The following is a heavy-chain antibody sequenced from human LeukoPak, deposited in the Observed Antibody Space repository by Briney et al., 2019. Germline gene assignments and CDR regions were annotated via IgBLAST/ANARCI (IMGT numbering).Heavy chain of an antibody. D-gene: IGHD3-22*01. CDR3: ARDPAYYYDSSGYRNTSAFDI. V-gene: IGHV3-30-3*01. Sequence: PGGSLRLSCAASGFTFSSYAMHWVRQAPGKGLEWVAVISYDGSNKYYADSVKGRFTISRDNSKNTLYLQMNSLRAEDTAVYYCARDPAYYYDSSGYRNTSAFDIWGQGTMVTVSS. CDR2: ISYDGSNK. J-gene: IGHJ3*02. CDR1: GFTFSSYA.